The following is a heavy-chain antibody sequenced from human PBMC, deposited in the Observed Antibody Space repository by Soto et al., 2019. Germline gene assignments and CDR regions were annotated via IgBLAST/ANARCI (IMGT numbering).Heavy chain of an antibody. J-gene: IGHJ4*02. V-gene: IGHV2-5*02. CDR1: GFSLSTSGVG. Sequence: QITLKESGPTLVKPTQTLTLTCTFSGFSLSTSGVGVGWIRQPPGKALEWLALIYWDDDKRYSPSLKSRLTLNKDTSKNQVVLTMTNMDPVDTATYYCAHSPYYDFWSGYYTYFDYWGQGTLVTVSS. D-gene: IGHD3-3*01. CDR3: AHSPYYDFWSGYYTYFDY. CDR2: IYWDDDK.